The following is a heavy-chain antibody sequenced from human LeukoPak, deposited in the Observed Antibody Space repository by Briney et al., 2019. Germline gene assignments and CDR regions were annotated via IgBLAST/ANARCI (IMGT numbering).Heavy chain of an antibody. J-gene: IGHJ4*02. V-gene: IGHV3-23*01. D-gene: IGHD3-10*01. CDR3: ARGEYGSGSYHIDY. Sequence: PGGSLRLSCAPSGFTFSSYAMSWVRQAPGKGLEWVSPISGSGGRTYYADSVKGRFTNPRDNSKNTLYLQMNSLRAEDRAVYYCARGEYGSGSYHIDYWGQGTLVTVSS. CDR2: ISGSGGRT. CDR1: GFTFSSYA.